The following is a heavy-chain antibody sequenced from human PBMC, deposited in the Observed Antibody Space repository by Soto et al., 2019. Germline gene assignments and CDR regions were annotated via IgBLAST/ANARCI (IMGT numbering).Heavy chain of an antibody. CDR2: ISYDGTNK. V-gene: IGHV3-30-3*01. CDR1: GFTFSGYA. CDR3: ASDSGSYRGRGYFDY. D-gene: IGHD1-26*01. J-gene: IGHJ4*02. Sequence: QVQLVESGGGVVQPGRSLRLSCAASGFTFSGYAMHWVRQAPGKGLEWVAVISYDGTNKFYADSVKGRFTISRDNSKNTLSLQTNSLRAEDTAVYYCASDSGSYRGRGYFDYWGQGTLVTVSS.